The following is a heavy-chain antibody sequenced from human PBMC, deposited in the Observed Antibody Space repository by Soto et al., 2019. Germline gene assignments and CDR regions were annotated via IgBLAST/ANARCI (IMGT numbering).Heavy chain of an antibody. CDR2: IYYSGST. Sequence: SETLSLTCTVSGGSISSYYWSWIRQPPGKGLEWIGYIYYSGSTNYNPSPKSRVTISVDTSKNQFSLKLSSVTAADTAVYYCARLRFLEWLFLDPWGQGTLVTVSS. V-gene: IGHV4-59*01. D-gene: IGHD3-3*01. CDR1: GGSISSYY. J-gene: IGHJ5*02. CDR3: ARLRFLEWLFLDP.